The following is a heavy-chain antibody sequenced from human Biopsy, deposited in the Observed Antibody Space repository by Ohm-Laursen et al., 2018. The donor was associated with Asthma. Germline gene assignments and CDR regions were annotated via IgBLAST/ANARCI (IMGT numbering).Heavy chain of an antibody. CDR3: ARHDHRWDTYADF. V-gene: IGHV4-39*01. Sequence: GTLSLTCTVSGASITSSAYYWGWIRQPPGKGLEWIGRMYYGETTYSRPSLKSRVHISVDTSKNQFSLILRAVTAADTAVYYCARHDHRWDTYADFWGQGTLVTVSS. CDR1: GASITSSAYY. J-gene: IGHJ4*02. CDR2: MYYGETT. D-gene: IGHD2-2*01.